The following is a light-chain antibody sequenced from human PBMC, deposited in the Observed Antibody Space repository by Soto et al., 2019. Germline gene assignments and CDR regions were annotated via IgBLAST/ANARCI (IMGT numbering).Light chain of an antibody. CDR2: GAS. J-gene: IGKJ1*01. CDR3: QQAGSPPWT. V-gene: IGKV3-20*01. Sequence: DIVLTQSPVILSMSPGERASLSCVSSQSISSSFLAWYQQKPGQAPRLLIYGASGRATGIPDRFSGSGSGTDFTLIISRLEPEDFAVYHCQQAGSPPWTFGQGTKVDIK. CDR1: QSISSSF.